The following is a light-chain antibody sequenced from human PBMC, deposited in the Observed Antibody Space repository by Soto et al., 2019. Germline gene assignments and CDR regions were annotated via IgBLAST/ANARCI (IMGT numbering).Light chain of an antibody. CDR3: QQYNNWPPWT. J-gene: IGKJ2*02. CDR1: QSVSSN. V-gene: IGKV3-15*01. CDR2: GAS. Sequence: EIVMTQSPATVSVSPGERATLSCRASQSVSSNLAWYQQKPGQAPRLLIYGASTRATGIPARFSGSRSGTEFTLTISSLQSEDFAVYYCQQYNNWPPWTFGQGTKLEIK.